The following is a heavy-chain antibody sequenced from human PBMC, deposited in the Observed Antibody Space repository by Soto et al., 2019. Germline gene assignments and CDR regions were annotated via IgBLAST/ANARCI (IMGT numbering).Heavy chain of an antibody. Sequence: PSETLSLTCTVSGGSVSSGSYYWSWIRQPPGKGLEWIGYIYYSGSTNYNPSLKSRVTISVDTSKNQFSLKLSSVTAADTAVYYCARLYYYDSSGYPNFDYWGQGTLVTVSS. CDR1: GGSVSSGSYY. J-gene: IGHJ4*02. V-gene: IGHV4-61*01. CDR2: IYYSGST. CDR3: ARLYYYDSSGYPNFDY. D-gene: IGHD3-22*01.